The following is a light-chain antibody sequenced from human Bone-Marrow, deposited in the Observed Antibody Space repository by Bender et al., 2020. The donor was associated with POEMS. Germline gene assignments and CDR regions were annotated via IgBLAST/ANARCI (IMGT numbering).Light chain of an antibody. CDR1: RSNIGSNY. Sequence: QSVLTQAPSASGTPGQRVTISCSGSRSNIGSNYVNWYQQLSGTAPKLLIYRNEQRPSGVPDRFSGSKSGTSASLAISGLRAEAEADYYCEAWDDSLGGYVFGTGTKVTVL. J-gene: IGLJ1*01. V-gene: IGLV1-47*01. CDR3: EAWDDSLGGYV. CDR2: RNE.